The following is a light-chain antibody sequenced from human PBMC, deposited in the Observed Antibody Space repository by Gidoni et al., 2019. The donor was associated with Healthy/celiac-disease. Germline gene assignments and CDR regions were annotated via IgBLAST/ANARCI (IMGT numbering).Light chain of an antibody. V-gene: IGKV3-20*01. CDR1: QIDSSSY. CDR3: QQYGSSPLT. CDR2: GAS. Sequence: EIVLTQYRGTLSLSPGERATLSCRASQIDSSSYLAWYQQKPGQAPRLLIYGASSRATGLPDRFSCSGSGTDFTLTISRLEPEDFAVYYCQQYGSSPLTFGGGTKVEIK. J-gene: IGKJ4*01.